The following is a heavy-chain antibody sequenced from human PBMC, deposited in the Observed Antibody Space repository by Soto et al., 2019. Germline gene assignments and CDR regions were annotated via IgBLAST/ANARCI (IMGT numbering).Heavy chain of an antibody. CDR1: GYAFTSYS. Sequence: ASVKVSCKASGYAFTSYSMHWVLQAPGQRLEWMGWINAGNGNTKYSQKFQGRVTITRDTSASTAYMELSSLRSEDTAVYYCAREVVAASGPGFDPWGQGTLVTVSS. CDR2: INAGNGNT. D-gene: IGHD2-15*01. J-gene: IGHJ5*02. CDR3: AREVVAASGPGFDP. V-gene: IGHV1-3*01.